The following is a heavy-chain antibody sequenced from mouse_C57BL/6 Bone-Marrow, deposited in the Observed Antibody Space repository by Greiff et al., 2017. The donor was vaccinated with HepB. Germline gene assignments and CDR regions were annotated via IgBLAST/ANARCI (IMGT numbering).Heavy chain of an antibody. J-gene: IGHJ2*01. CDR2: IDPSDSET. V-gene: IGHV1-52*01. Sequence: QVQLQQPGAELVRPGSSVKLSCKASGYTFTSYWMHWVKQRPLQGLEWIGKIDPSDSETHYNQKFKDKATLTVDKSSSTAYMQLSSLTSEDSAVYYCARWLTGTGRYYFDYWGQGTTLTVSS. D-gene: IGHD4-1*01. CDR1: GYTFTSYW. CDR3: ARWLTGTGRYYFDY.